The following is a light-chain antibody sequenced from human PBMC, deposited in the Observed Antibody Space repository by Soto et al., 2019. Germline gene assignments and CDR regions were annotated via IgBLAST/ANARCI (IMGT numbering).Light chain of an antibody. CDR3: QQYYSTRT. V-gene: IGKV4-1*01. Sequence: DIVMTQSPDSLAVSLGERATINCKSSQSVLYSSNNKNYLAWYQQKPGQPPKLLIYWASTRESGVPDRFSGSGSGTDFTLTISSLQAEDAAVYYCQQYYSTRTFGQGTKVDIK. CDR2: WAS. J-gene: IGKJ1*01. CDR1: QSVLYSSNNKNY.